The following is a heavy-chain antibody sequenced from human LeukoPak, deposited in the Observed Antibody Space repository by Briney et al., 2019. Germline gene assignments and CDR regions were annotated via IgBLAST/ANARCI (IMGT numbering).Heavy chain of an antibody. D-gene: IGHD3-10*02. CDR1: GFTFSTYA. Sequence: GGSLRLSCAASGFTFSTYAMTWVRQAPGKGLECVSAMSGSGGNTYYADSVKGRFTISRDNSKNTLYLQMNSLRADDTAVYYCAKAVFRYYFDDWGQGTLVTVSS. V-gene: IGHV3-23*01. CDR2: MSGSGGNT. J-gene: IGHJ4*02. CDR3: AKAVFRYYFDD.